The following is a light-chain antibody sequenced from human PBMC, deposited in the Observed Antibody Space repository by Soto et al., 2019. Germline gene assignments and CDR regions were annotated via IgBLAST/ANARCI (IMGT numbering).Light chain of an antibody. V-gene: IGKV3-15*01. CDR2: SAS. CDR1: QFVSTN. CDR3: QQFNNWPPLT. Sequence: EVVMTQSPATLSVSPGERATLSCRASQFVSTNLAWYQQKPGQAPRLLIYSASTRATGIPARFSGSGSGTEFTLTISGLQSEDSAVYYCQQFNNWPPLTFGGGTKVEIK. J-gene: IGKJ4*01.